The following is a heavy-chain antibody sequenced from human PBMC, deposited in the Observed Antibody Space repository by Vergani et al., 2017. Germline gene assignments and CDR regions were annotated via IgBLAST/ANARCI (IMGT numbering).Heavy chain of an antibody. CDR2: IYYSGST. Sequence: QVQLQQWGAGLLKPSETLSLTCAVYGGSFSGYYWSWIRQPPGKGLEWIGYIYYSGSTYYNPSLKSRVTISVDTSKNQFSLKLSSVTAADTAVYYCARARGYCSSTSCYLEQPQDYYYYGMDVWGQGTTVTVSS. CDR1: GGSFSGYY. D-gene: IGHD2-2*01. V-gene: IGHV4-34*01. J-gene: IGHJ6*02. CDR3: ARARGYCSSTSCYLEQPQDYYYYGMDV.